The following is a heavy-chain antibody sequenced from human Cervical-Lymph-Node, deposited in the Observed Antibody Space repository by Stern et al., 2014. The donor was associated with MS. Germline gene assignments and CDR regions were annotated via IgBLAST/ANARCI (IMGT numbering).Heavy chain of an antibody. CDR3: AKFARLNGALERFSYFDY. CDR1: GGSIGSSYW. D-gene: IGHD3-3*01. J-gene: IGHJ4*02. Sequence: QVQLQESGPGLVKPSGTLSLTCAVSGGSIGSSYWWSWVRPPPGKGLEWVGELFHSGRNHYNPSLKSRVPISIDKSTTQFSLKMNSMTAADTAVYYCAKFARLNGALERFSYFDYWGQGTLVTVSS. V-gene: IGHV4-4*02. CDR2: LFHSGRN.